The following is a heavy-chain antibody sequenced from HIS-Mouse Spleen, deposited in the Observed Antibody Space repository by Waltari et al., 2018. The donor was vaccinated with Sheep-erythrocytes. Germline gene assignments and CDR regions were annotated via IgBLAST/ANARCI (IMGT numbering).Heavy chain of an antibody. V-gene: IGHV3-9*01. CDR1: GFTFDDYA. Sequence: EVQLVESGGGLVQPGRSLRLSCAASGFTFDDYAMQWVRQAPGKGLEWVSGMSWNSGSIGYAESVKGRLTISRDNAKNSLYLQMNSLRAEDTALYYCAKDIGTGLSYGMDVWGQGTTVTVSS. D-gene: IGHD1-1*01. CDR2: MSWNSGSI. J-gene: IGHJ6*02. CDR3: AKDIGTGLSYGMDV.